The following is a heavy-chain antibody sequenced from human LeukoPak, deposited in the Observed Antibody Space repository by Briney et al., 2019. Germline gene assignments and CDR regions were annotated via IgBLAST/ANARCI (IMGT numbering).Heavy chain of an antibody. V-gene: IGHV3-21*01. CDR3: ARDYYGDYYQSGYGMDV. J-gene: IGHJ6*02. D-gene: IGHD4-17*01. CDR2: MSGSGSFK. Sequence: GGSLRLSCAPSALTFSTYSMNWAPQAPGKGLEWVSSMSGSGSFKLYTDSVTGRFTISTDNVKRSLYLQLSSLRAEDTAVYYCARDYYGDYYQSGYGMDVWGQGTTVTVSS. CDR1: ALTFSTYS.